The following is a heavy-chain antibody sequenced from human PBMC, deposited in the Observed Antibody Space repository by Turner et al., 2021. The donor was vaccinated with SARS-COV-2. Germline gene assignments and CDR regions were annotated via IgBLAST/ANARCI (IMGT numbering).Heavy chain of an antibody. CDR3: ARAVGMAASTRPNSGDSNAHRWFDF. Sequence: QVQLQQWGAGLLKPSETLSLTCGVYGGSFSGYLWSWVRQPPVKGPEWIGEITHRRTTNSNPSLKSRVTISVDTSKNQFSLNVTSVTPADTAVYYCARAVGMAASTRPNSGDSNAHRWFDFWGQGTLVTVSS. J-gene: IGHJ5*01. CDR1: GGSFSGYL. V-gene: IGHV4-34*01. CDR2: ITHRRTT. D-gene: IGHD4-4*01.